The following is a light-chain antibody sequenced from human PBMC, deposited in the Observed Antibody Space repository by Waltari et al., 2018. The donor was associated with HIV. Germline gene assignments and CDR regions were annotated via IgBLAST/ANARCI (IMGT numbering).Light chain of an antibody. CDR1: QSLLHGNGNYF. Sequence: DMLMAQSPLSLPVTPGESASISCRSTQSLLHGNGNYFFDWYVQKPGQSPNLLNYWGSLRASGVPDRCSGSASGTDFTLKISRVEAEDVGVYYCMQGLQTPYTFGQGTKLEIK. J-gene: IGKJ2*01. V-gene: IGKV2-28*01. CDR3: MQGLQTPYT. CDR2: WGS.